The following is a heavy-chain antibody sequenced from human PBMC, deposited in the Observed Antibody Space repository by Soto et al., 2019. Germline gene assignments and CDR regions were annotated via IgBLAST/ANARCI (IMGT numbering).Heavy chain of an antibody. CDR3: AKDVSSRLLLRIDS. J-gene: IGHJ4*02. D-gene: IGHD2-21*01. CDR2: TSWGGDKT. V-gene: IGHV3-43*01. CDR1: GFTFNDYS. Sequence: EVNLVESGGVVVQPGGSLRLSCAASGFTFNDYSMHWVRQAPGKGLEWVSLTSWGGDKTYYADSVRGRFTISRDNRKNSLYLQMNSLRDEDTALYYCAKDVSSRLLLRIDSWGQGTLVTVSS.